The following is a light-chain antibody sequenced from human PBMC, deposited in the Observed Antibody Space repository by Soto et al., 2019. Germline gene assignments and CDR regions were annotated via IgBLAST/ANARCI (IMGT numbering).Light chain of an antibody. Sequence: QSALTQPASVSGSPGQSITISCTGTSSDVGGYNYVSWYQQHPGKAPKLMIYEVSNRPSGVSNRFSGSKSGNTASLTISGLQAEDEADYYCQSNDSSLSGFYVFGTGTKVTVL. J-gene: IGLJ1*01. V-gene: IGLV2-14*01. CDR1: SSDVGGYNY. CDR2: EVS. CDR3: QSNDSSLSGFYV.